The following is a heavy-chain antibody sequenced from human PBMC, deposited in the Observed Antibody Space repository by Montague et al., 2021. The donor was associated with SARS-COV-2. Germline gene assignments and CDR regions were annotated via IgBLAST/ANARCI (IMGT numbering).Heavy chain of an antibody. Sequence: TLSLTCTVSGGSISSGSYYWSWIRQPAGKGLEWIGRIYTTGSTNYXPSLKSRVTISVDTSRNQFSLRLTSVTAADTAVYYCASRSWVRGAFDIWGQGTMVTVSS. V-gene: IGHV4-61*02. J-gene: IGHJ3*02. CDR3: ASRSWVRGAFDI. CDR1: GGSISSGSYY. CDR2: IYTTGST. D-gene: IGHD3-10*01.